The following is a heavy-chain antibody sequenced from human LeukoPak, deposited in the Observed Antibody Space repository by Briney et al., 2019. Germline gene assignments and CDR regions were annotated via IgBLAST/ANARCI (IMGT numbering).Heavy chain of an antibody. V-gene: IGHV1-3*01. CDR3: ARDHNIVAPFDY. CDR1: GYTFTSYA. J-gene: IGHJ4*02. D-gene: IGHD5-12*01. Sequence: ASVKVSCKASGYTFTSYAMHWVRQAPGQRLEWMGWINAGNGNTKYSQRFQGRVTITRDTSASTAYMELSSLRSEDTAVYYCARDHNIVAPFDYWGQGTLVTVSS. CDR2: INAGNGNT.